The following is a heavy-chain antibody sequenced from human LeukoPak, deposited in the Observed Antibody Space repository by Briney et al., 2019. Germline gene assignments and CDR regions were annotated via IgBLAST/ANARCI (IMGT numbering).Heavy chain of an antibody. Sequence: PGGSLRLSCAASGLVFGKYAMARVRQAPGKGLECVSIISDDSSFTYYLDSVKGRSTIFRDNSKNTLYLYMNSLKAEDTAVYYCAKGRCSGPGCDSFDYWGQGTLVTVSS. CDR3: AKGRCSGPGCDSFDY. D-gene: IGHD5-12*01. V-gene: IGHV3-23*01. J-gene: IGHJ4*02. CDR2: ISDDSSFT. CDR1: GLVFGKYA.